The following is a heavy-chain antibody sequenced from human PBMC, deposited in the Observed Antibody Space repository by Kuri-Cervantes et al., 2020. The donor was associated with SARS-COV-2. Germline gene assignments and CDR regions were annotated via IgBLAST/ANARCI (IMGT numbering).Heavy chain of an antibody. D-gene: IGHD2-2*01. CDR1: GFTFSSYW. CDR3: ARDGTGFSSTSKYYYYYGMDV. V-gene: IGHV3-74*01. CDR2: INTDGSAT. J-gene: IGHJ6*02. Sequence: GGSLRLSCAASGFTFSSYWMHWVRQVSGKGLVWVARINTDGSATGYADSVKGRFTISRDNSKNTLYLQMNSLRAEDTAVYYCARDGTGFSSTSKYYYYYGMDVWGQGTTVTVSS.